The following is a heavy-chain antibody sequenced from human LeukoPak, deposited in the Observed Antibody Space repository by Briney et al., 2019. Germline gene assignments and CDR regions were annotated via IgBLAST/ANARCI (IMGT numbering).Heavy chain of an antibody. CDR1: GYTFTGYY. CDR3: ATPRGSYLWGTDFDY. V-gene: IGHV1-2*02. J-gene: IGHJ4*02. D-gene: IGHD3-16*01. CDR2: INPNSGDT. Sequence: ASVKVSCKASGYTFTGYYMHWVRQAPGQGLEWMGWINPNSGDTKYSQKFQGRVTMTRDTSISTAYMELSRLRSDDPAVYYYATPRGSYLWGTDFDYWGQGTLVTVSS.